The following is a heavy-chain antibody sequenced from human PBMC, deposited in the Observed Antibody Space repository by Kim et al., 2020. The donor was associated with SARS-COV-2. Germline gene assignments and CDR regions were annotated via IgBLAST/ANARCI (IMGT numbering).Heavy chain of an antibody. CDR2: IYPGNSGT. CDR3: ARRVTGGTYGFEH. D-gene: IGHD1-1*01. CDR1: GYSFTNYW. J-gene: IGHJ5*02. V-gene: IGHV5-51*01. Sequence: GESLKISCKGSGYSFTNYWIGWVRQMPGKGLEWMGIIYPGNSGTRYSPSFQGQVTISADKSTSTAYLQWSSLKASDSAMYYCARRVTGGTYGFEHWGQGTLVTVSS.